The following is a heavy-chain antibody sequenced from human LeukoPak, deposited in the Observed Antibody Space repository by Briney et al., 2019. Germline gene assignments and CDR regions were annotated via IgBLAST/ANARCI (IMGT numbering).Heavy chain of an antibody. V-gene: IGHV4-59*08. CDR3: ARLTLYSSSWSYYYYGMDV. CDR2: IYYSGST. D-gene: IGHD6-13*01. Sequence: SETLSLTCTVSGGSISSYYWSWIRQPPGKGLEWIGYIYYSGSTNYNPSLKSRVTISVDTSKNQFSLKLSSVTAADTAVYYCARLTLYSSSWSYYYYGMDVWGQGTTVTVSS. J-gene: IGHJ6*02. CDR1: GGSISSYY.